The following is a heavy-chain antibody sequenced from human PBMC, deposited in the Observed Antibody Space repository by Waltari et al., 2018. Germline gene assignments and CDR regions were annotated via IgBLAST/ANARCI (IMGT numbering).Heavy chain of an antibody. CDR3: ARSGNAWNGRFDL. J-gene: IGHJ5*02. CDR2: VSAYMCSR. D-gene: IGHD1-1*01. CDR1: GYSFSDDG. Sequence: VQLVQSGGEVKKPGASVKVSCKASGYSFSDDGIAWVRQAPGQGLEWMGWVSAYMCSRTYGQKFSGRLTMTTHTSTSIAYMELTSLTSDDTAVYYCARSGNAWNGRFDLWGQGTLVTVSS. V-gene: IGHV1-18*01.